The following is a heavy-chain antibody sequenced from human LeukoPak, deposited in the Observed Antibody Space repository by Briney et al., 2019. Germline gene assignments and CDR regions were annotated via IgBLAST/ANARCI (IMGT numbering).Heavy chain of an antibody. CDR3: ARHGTSRITMNH. Sequence: SETLSLTCTVSGGSISSYYWSWIRQPPGKGLEWIGYIYTSGSTNYNPSLKSRVTISVDTSKNQFSLKLSSVTAADTAVYYCARHGTSRITMNHWGQGTLVTVSS. CDR1: GGSISSYY. CDR2: IYTSGST. V-gene: IGHV4-4*09. J-gene: IGHJ4*02. D-gene: IGHD3-22*01.